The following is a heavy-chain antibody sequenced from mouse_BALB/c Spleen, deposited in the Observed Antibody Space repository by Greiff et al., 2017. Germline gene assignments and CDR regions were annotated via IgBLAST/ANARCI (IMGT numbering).Heavy chain of an antibody. CDR2: IWGDGST. CDR1: GFSLTGYG. J-gene: IGHJ3*01. D-gene: IGHD2-10*02. CDR3: ARPYGNYAFAY. V-gene: IGHV2-6-7*01. Sequence: VKLMESGPGLVAPSQSLSITCTVSGFSLTGYGVNWVRQPPGKGLEWLGMIWGDGSTDYNSALKSRLSISKDNSKSQVFLKMNRLQTDDTARYYCARPYGNYAFAYWGQGTLVTVSA.